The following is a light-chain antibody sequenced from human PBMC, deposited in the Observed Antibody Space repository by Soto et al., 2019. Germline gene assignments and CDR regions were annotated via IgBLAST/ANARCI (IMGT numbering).Light chain of an antibody. Sequence: EVVLTQSPATLSLSPGERATLSCRASQTLANYLAWYQQRPGQAPRLLIYDASTRATGIPARFSGSGSGTDFTLTISSLEPEDSAVYYCHQRSDSYTFGQGTTLEIK. CDR1: QTLANY. J-gene: IGKJ2*01. CDR2: DAS. V-gene: IGKV3-11*01. CDR3: HQRSDSYT.